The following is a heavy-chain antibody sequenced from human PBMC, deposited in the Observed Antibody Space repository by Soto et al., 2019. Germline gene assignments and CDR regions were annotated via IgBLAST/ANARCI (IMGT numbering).Heavy chain of an antibody. J-gene: IGHJ6*02. CDR3: ARGPDDDGTAYGMDV. Sequence: GGSLRLSCAASGFTFSSYGMHWVRQAPGKGLEWVAVIWYDGSNKYYADSVKGRFTISRDNSKNTLYLQMNSLRAEDTAVYYCARGPDDDGTAYGMDVWGQGXTVTVYS. CDR2: IWYDGSNK. V-gene: IGHV3-33*01. CDR1: GFTFSSYG. D-gene: IGHD2-21*02.